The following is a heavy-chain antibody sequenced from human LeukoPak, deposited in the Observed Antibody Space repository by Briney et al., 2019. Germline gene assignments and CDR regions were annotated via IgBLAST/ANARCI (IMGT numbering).Heavy chain of an antibody. CDR2: ISGSGGST. J-gene: IGHJ4*02. Sequence: GGSLRLSCAASGLIVSTNYMNWVRRAPGKGLEWVSAISGSGGSTYYADSVKGRFTISRDNSKNTLYLQMNSLRAEDTAVYYCAKGLTAYSSGWDYFDYWGQGTLVTVSS. D-gene: IGHD6-19*01. V-gene: IGHV3-23*01. CDR3: AKGLTAYSSGWDYFDY. CDR1: GLIVSTNY.